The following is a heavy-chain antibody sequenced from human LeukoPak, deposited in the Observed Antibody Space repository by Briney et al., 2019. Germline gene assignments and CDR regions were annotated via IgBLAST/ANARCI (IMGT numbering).Heavy chain of an antibody. CDR1: GFTFSTYW. J-gene: IGHJ4*02. CDR3: ARDDDDYGDYVRY. Sequence: GGSLRLSCAASGFTFSTYWMNWVRQAPGKRLEWVANIKQDGSEKYYVDSVKGRFTISRDNAKNSLYLQMNSLRAEDTAVYYCARDDDDYGDYVRYWGQGTLVTVSS. V-gene: IGHV3-7*01. D-gene: IGHD4-17*01. CDR2: IKQDGSEK.